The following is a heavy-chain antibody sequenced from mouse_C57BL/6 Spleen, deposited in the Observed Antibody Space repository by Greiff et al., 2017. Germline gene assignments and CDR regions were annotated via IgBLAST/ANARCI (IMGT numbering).Heavy chain of an antibody. D-gene: IGHD2-3*01. CDR1: GFTFSDYG. V-gene: IGHV5-17*01. Sequence: EVQGVESGGGLVKPGGSLKLSCAASGFTFSDYGMHWVRQAPEKGLEWVASISSGSSTIYYADTVKGRFTLSRDNAKNSLFLQRTSLRAEDKATEYGARDGYYSCRYAMDYWGQGTSVTVSS. CDR2: ISSGSSTI. CDR3: ARDGYYSCRYAMDY. J-gene: IGHJ4*01.